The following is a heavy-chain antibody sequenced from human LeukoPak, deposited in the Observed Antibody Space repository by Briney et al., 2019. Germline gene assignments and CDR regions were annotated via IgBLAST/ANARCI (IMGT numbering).Heavy chain of an antibody. V-gene: IGHV1-69*13. J-gene: IGHJ4*02. CDR1: GGTFSSYA. CDR2: IIPIFGTA. CDR3: ARKDYGSGSYYNELPFDI. Sequence: SVKVSCKASGGTFSSYAISWVRQAPGQGLEWMGGIIPIFGTANYAQKFQGRVTITADESTSTAYMELSSLRSEDTAVYYCARKDYGSGSYYNELPFDIWGQGTLVTVSS. D-gene: IGHD3-10*01.